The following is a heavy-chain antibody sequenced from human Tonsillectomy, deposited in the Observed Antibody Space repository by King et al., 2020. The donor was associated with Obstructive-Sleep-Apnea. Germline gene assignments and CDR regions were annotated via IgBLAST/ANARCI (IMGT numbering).Heavy chain of an antibody. D-gene: IGHD1-26*01. CDR1: GGSISSSNW. J-gene: IGHJ4*02. Sequence: VQLQESGPGLVRPSGTLSLTCAVSGGSISSSNWWTWVRQPPGKGLEWIGEIYHSGSTKYNPSLKSRVTISLDQSKNQFSLKLNSVTAADTAVYFCARGSGRYPIDYWGQGTLVIVSS. CDR2: IYHSGST. V-gene: IGHV4-4*02. CDR3: ARGSGRYPIDY.